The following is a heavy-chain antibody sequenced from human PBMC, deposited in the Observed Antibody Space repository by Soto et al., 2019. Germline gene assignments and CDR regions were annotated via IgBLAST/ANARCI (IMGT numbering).Heavy chain of an antibody. D-gene: IGHD3-3*01. J-gene: IGHJ4*02. Sequence: SETLSLTFAVSVGSFRGFYCTWISQYPGKGLEWIGAINHVGITNYNPSLKSRVSIPLDKSKSQLSLKLRSVTAADTAVYYCARAHDFWGGRQQPIDSWGQGTLVTVS. V-gene: IGHV4-34*01. CDR3: ARAHDFWGGRQQPIDS. CDR2: INHVGIT. CDR1: VGSFRGFY.